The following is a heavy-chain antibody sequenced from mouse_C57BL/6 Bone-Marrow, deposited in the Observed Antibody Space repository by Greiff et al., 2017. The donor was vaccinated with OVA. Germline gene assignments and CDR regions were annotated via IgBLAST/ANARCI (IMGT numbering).Heavy chain of an antibody. CDR2: IDPSDSET. V-gene: IGHV1-52*01. CDR3: AAGPITTVVATRAMDY. J-gene: IGHJ4*01. D-gene: IGHD1-1*01. CDR1: GYTFTSYW. Sequence: QVQLQQPGAELVRPGSSVKLSCKASGYTFTSYWMHWVKQRPIQGLEWIGNIDPSDSETHYNQKFKDKATLTVDKSSSTAYMQLSSLTSEDSAVYYCAAGPITTVVATRAMDYWGQGTSVTVSS.